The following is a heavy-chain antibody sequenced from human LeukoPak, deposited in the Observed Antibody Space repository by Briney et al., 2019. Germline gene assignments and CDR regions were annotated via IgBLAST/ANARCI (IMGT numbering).Heavy chain of an antibody. CDR3: ARSTDEGSYYDYFDY. D-gene: IGHD1-26*01. CDR1: GFTFSSYR. V-gene: IGHV3-21*01. CDR2: ISSSSSYI. Sequence: GGSLRLSCAASGFTFSSYRMNWVRQAPGKGLEWVSSISSSSSYIYYADSVKGRFTISRDNAKNSLYLQMNSLRAEDTAVYYCARSTDEGSYYDYFDYWGQGTLVTVSS. J-gene: IGHJ4*02.